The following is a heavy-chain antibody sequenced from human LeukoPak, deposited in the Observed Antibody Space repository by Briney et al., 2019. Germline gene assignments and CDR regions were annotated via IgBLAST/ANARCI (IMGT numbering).Heavy chain of an antibody. CDR2: IYPGDSDT. CDR1: GYSFTSYW. D-gene: IGHD2-15*01. Sequence: GESLKIPCKGSGYSFTSYWIGWVRQMPGKGLEWMGIIYPGDSDTRYSPSFQGQVTISADKSISTAYLQWSSLKASDTAMYYCARRDIVVVVAATNAFDIWGQGTMVTVSS. CDR3: ARRDIVVVVAATNAFDI. V-gene: IGHV5-51*01. J-gene: IGHJ3*02.